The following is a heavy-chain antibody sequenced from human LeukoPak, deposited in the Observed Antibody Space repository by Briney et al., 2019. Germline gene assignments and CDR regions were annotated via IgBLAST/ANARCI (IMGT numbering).Heavy chain of an antibody. D-gene: IGHD6-19*01. CDR2: IHTNTGNP. V-gene: IGHV7-4-1*02. CDR3: ARDRQKNSIAVAGTGWFDP. J-gene: IGHJ5*02. CDR1: GYTYTSYA. Sequence: ASVKVSCNASGYTYTSYAMNWVRQAPGLGLEWMRWIHTNTGNPTYAQGFTGRFVFSWDASVATAYLQISSRKAEDTAVYYCARDRQKNSIAVAGTGWFDPWGEGTPVTVSS.